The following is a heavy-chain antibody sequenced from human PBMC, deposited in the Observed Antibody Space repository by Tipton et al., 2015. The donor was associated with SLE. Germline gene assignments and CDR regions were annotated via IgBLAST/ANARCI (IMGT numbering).Heavy chain of an antibody. Sequence: SLRLSCAASGLTFSNYAMNWVRQAPGKGLEWVSVIYSGGETYYADSVKGRFTISRDNSKNTLFLQMNSLGAEDTAVYYCAKGGYVSGSAEYFQHWGQGTLVTISS. V-gene: IGHV3-23*03. J-gene: IGHJ1*01. CDR2: IYSGGET. CDR1: GLTFSNYA. CDR3: AKGGYVSGSAEYFQH. D-gene: IGHD6-6*01.